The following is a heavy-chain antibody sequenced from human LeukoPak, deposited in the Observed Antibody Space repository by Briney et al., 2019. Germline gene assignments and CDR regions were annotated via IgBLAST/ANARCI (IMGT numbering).Heavy chain of an antibody. CDR3: TREGAYDSGTYGAGDY. CDR1: GFTVSSNY. J-gene: IGHJ4*02. CDR2: IYGGVNT. V-gene: IGHV3-66*01. D-gene: IGHD3-10*01. Sequence: GGSLRLSCAASGFTVSSNYMSWVRQAPGKGLEWVSVIYGGVNTVYADSVQGRFTISRDNAKSTLYLQMNSLRADGTGVYYCTREGAYDSGTYGAGDYWGQGTLVTVSS.